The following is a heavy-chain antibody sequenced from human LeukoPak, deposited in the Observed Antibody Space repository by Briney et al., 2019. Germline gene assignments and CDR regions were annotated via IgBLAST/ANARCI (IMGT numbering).Heavy chain of an antibody. D-gene: IGHD3-9*01. CDR2: MNPNSGNT. J-gene: IGHJ5*02. V-gene: IGHV1-8*03. Sequence: ASVKVSCKASGYTFTSYDINWVRQATGQGLEWMGWMNPNSGNTGYAQKFQGRVTITRNTSISTAYMELSSLRSEDTAVYYCARGSSRYFDWLAGENWFDPWGQGTLVTVSS. CDR1: GYTFTSYD. CDR3: ARGSSRYFDWLAGENWFDP.